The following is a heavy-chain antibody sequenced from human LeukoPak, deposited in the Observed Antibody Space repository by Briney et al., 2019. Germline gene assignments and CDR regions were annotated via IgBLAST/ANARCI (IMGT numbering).Heavy chain of an antibody. CDR1: GFNFKDYG. CDR3: AKHLTATNTYIFFGLDV. J-gene: IGHJ6*02. D-gene: IGHD1-26*01. V-gene: IGHV3-9*01. CDR2: INWNGGGT. Sequence: GGSLRLSCAAPGFNFKDYGMHWVRHPPGKGLEWVSAINWNGGGTDYADSVKGRFTISRDNAKNSLYLQLSSLRPEDTALYYCAKHLTATNTYIFFGLDVWGQGTSVTVSS.